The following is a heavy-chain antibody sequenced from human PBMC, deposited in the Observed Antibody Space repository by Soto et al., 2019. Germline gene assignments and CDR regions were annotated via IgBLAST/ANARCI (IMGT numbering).Heavy chain of an antibody. CDR2: VYYNENT. CDR3: ARRRSVQTPNWFDP. J-gene: IGHJ5*02. Sequence: SETLSLTCSVSGGSISSFTYYWGWIRQPPGKGLEWIGTVYYNENTYYNPSLKSRVTISVDTSKSQFSLKLSSVTAADTAIYYCARRRSVQTPNWFDPWGQGTLVTVSS. V-gene: IGHV4-39*07. CDR1: GGSISSFTYY. D-gene: IGHD1-1*01.